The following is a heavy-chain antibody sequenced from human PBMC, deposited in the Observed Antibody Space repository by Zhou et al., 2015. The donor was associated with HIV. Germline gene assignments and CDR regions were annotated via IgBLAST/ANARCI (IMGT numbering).Heavy chain of an antibody. CDR3: VRDSSYYESSGYYGGQGPYYFDY. V-gene: IGHV3-21*01. CDR1: GFTFSNFN. CDR2: ISGSGSYI. J-gene: IGHJ4*02. D-gene: IGHD3-22*01. Sequence: EVQLVESGGGLVKPGGSLRLSCAASGFTFSNFNINWVRQAPRKGLEWVSSISGSGSYIYYADSVKGRFTISRDNAKKSLYLQMNSLRPEDTAVYYCVRDSSYYESSGYYGGQGPYYFDYVGPGNPGHRLL.